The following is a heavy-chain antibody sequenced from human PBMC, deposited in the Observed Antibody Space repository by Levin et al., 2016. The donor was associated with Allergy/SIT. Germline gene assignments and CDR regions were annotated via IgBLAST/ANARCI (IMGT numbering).Heavy chain of an antibody. J-gene: IGHJ4*02. D-gene: IGHD6-13*01. Sequence: GESLKISCAASGFTFSRYWMHWVRQAPGKGLVWVSRMNGDGTTIDHADSVKGRFTISRDNAKKTLYLQMNSLRAEDTALYYCVRASKSSTSLVAAGVGYWGQGALVTVSS. CDR2: MNGDGTTI. V-gene: IGHV3-74*01. CDR1: GFTFSRYW. CDR3: VRASKSSTSLVAAGVGY.